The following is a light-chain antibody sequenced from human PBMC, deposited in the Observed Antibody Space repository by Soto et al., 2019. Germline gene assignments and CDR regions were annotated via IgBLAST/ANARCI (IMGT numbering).Light chain of an antibody. J-gene: IGKJ1*01. CDR2: AAS. CDR1: QSISKN. V-gene: IGKV3-15*01. CDR3: QQYNAWPPRT. Sequence: EIVMTQSPATLSVSPGERATLSCRASQSISKNLAWYQQKPGQAPRLLIYAASTRTTGIPARFSGSGSGTEFTLTISSLQSEDFAVYYCQQYNAWPPRTFGQGTKVDIK.